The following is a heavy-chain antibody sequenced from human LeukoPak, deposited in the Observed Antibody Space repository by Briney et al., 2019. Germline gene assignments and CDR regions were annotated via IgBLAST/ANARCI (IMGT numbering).Heavy chain of an antibody. CDR1: GLTFSSYS. Sequence: PGGSLRLSCAASGLTFSSYSMNWVRQAPGKGLEWVSSISSSSSYIYYVDSVKGRFTISRDNAKNSLYLQMNSLRAEDTAVYYCARIGSGWYGGHWGQGTLVSVSS. CDR2: ISSSSSYI. CDR3: ARIGSGWYGGH. J-gene: IGHJ4*02. D-gene: IGHD6-19*01. V-gene: IGHV3-21*01.